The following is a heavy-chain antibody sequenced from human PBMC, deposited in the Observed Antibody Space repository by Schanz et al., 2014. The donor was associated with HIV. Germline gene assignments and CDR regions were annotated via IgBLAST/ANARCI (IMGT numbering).Heavy chain of an antibody. D-gene: IGHD1-26*01. CDR2: VNPSTGNS. Sequence: QVQLVQSGAEVKKPGASVKVSCKASGYSFTSYDINWVRQATGQGLEWMGWVNPSTGNSGYAQMFQVRVTMTRDTSISTAYLEVDSLKSEDTAVYYCARGGGSGSYFAGYHFDYWGQGTLVTVSS. J-gene: IGHJ4*02. V-gene: IGHV1-8*02. CDR1: GYSFTSYD. CDR3: ARGGGSGSYFAGYHFDY.